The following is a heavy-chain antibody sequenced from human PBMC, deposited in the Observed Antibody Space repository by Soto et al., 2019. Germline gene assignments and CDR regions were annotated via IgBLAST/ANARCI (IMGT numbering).Heavy chain of an antibody. Sequence: ASVKVSCKASGYTFTSYYMHWVRQAPGQGLEWMGIINPSGGSTSYAQKFQGRVTMTRDTSTSTVYMELSSLRSEDTAVYYCATDSPKYCSSTSCFKWGWFDPWG. J-gene: IGHJ5*02. CDR1: GYTFTSYY. CDR2: INPSGGST. D-gene: IGHD2-2*01. V-gene: IGHV1-46*01. CDR3: ATDSPKYCSSTSCFKWGWFDP.